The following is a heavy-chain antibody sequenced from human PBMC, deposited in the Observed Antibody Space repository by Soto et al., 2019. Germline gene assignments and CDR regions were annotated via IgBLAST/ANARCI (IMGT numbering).Heavy chain of an antibody. V-gene: IGHV4-59*01. Sequence: SETLSLTCTVSGGSISSYYWSWIRQPPGKRLEWIGYIHYSGSTKYNPSLESRVIISLDTSKNQYFLQLTPVTAADTALYYCGRRFYDSRGYSAPFDSSGQGALVTVSS. J-gene: IGHJ4*02. D-gene: IGHD3-22*01. CDR2: IHYSGST. CDR3: GRRFYDSRGYSAPFDS. CDR1: GGSISSYY.